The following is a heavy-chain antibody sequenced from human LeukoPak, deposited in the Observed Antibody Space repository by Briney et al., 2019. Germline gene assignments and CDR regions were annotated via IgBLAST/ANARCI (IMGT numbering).Heavy chain of an antibody. J-gene: IGHJ4*02. CDR1: GYTLTSSA. CDR3: ATDLKKGDSGCFDY. CDR2: INTNTGNP. Sequence: WASVKVSCKASGYTLTSSALNWVRQAPGQGLEWMGWINTNTGNPTYAQGFTGRFVFSLDTSVSTAYLHISSLEAEDTAIYYCATDLKKGDSGCFDYWGQGTLVTVSS. V-gene: IGHV7-4-1*02. D-gene: IGHD6-19*01.